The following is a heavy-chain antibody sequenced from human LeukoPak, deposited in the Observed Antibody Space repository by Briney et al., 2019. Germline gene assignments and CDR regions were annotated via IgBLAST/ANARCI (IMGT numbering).Heavy chain of an antibody. J-gene: IGHJ4*02. CDR2: INHSGST. V-gene: IGHV4-34*01. CDR1: GGSFSGYY. Sequence: SETLSLTCAVYGGSFSGYYWSWIRQPPGKGLEWIGEINHSGSTNYNPSLKSRVTISVDTSKNQFSLKLSSVTAADTAVYYCARLPARRYYGSGRPIDYWGQGTLVTVSS. D-gene: IGHD3-10*01. CDR3: ARLPARRYYGSGRPIDY.